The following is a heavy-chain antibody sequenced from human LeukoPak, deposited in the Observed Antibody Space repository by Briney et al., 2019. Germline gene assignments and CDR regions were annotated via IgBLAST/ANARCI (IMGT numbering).Heavy chain of an antibody. D-gene: IGHD2-2*01. V-gene: IGHV3-30*02. J-gene: IGHJ4*02. CDR3: AKGSWSTSPIDY. Sequence: PGGSLRLSCEVSGFTFSSYGMHWVRQAPGKGLEWVAFIRYDGSNTYYADSVKGRFTIARDNSKNTLYLQMNSLRVEDTAVYYCAKGSWSTSPIDYWGQGTLVTVSS. CDR1: GFTFSSYG. CDR2: IRYDGSNT.